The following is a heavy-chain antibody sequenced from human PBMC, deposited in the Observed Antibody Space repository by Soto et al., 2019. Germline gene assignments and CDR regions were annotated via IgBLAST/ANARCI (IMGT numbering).Heavy chain of an antibody. J-gene: IGHJ5*02. CDR1: GGSFSSYY. CDR2: IYYSGST. CDR3: AICSGGSYDNWFDP. Sequence: SETLSLTCNVSGGSFSSYYWSWIRQPPGKGLEWIGYIYYSGSTYYNPSLKSRVTISVDTSKNQFSLKLSSVTAADTAVYYCAICSGGSYDNWFDPWGQGTLVTVSS. V-gene: IGHV4-59*06. D-gene: IGHD2-15*01.